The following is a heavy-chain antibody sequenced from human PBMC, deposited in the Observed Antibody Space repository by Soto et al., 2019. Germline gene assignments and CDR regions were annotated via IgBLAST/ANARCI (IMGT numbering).Heavy chain of an antibody. Sequence: GGSLRLSCAASGFTFSSYGMHWVRQAPGKGLEWVAVIWYDGSNKYYADSVKGRFTISRDNSKNTLYLQVNSLRAEDTAVYYCARENTVTSAFDIWGQGTMVTVSS. CDR3: ARENTVTSAFDI. J-gene: IGHJ3*02. CDR1: GFTFSSYG. CDR2: IWYDGSNK. D-gene: IGHD4-17*01. V-gene: IGHV3-33*01.